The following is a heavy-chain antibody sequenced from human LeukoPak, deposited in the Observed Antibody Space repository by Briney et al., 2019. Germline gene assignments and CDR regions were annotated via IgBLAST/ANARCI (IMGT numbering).Heavy chain of an antibody. CDR1: GGSISSYY. V-gene: IGHV4-59*04. J-gene: IGHJ2*01. CDR3: AQRSKPLYYYDSSGYYRDWYFDL. Sequence: PSETLSLTCTVSGGSISSYYWSWIRPPPGKGLEWIGYIYYSGSTYYNPSLKSRVTISVDTSKNQFSLKLSPVTAADAAVYYCAQRSKPLYYYDSSGYYRDWYFDLWGRGTLVTVSS. D-gene: IGHD3-22*01. CDR2: IYYSGST.